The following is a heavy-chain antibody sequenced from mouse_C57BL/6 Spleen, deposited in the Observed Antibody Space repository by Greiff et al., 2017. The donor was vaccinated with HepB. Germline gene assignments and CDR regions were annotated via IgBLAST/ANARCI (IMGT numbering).Heavy chain of an antibody. CDR3: ARSPYYYGSSPYYAMDY. D-gene: IGHD1-1*01. V-gene: IGHV1-80*01. CDR1: GYAFSSYW. Sequence: VQLQQSGAELVKPGASVKISCKASGYAFSSYWMNWVKQRPGKGLEWIGQIYPGDGDTNYNGKFKGKATLTADKSSSTAYMQLSSLTSEDSAVYFCARSPYYYGSSPYYAMDYWGQGTSVTVSS. J-gene: IGHJ4*01. CDR2: IYPGDGDT.